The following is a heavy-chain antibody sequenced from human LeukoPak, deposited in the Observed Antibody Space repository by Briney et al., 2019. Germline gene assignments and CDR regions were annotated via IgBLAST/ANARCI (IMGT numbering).Heavy chain of an antibody. CDR3: AREGYEVRGTTMSSIGAFDI. J-gene: IGHJ3*02. V-gene: IGHV4-31*03. CDR2: IQNSGNT. Sequence: PSETLSLTCTVSGGSITSGGYYWSWIRQHPKKGLEWIGYIQNSGNTDYNPSLKSRIIISVDNSKNQFSLKLTSVTAADTAVYYCAREGYEVRGTTMSSIGAFDIWGQGTMVTVSS. CDR1: GGSITSGGYY. D-gene: IGHD4-11*01.